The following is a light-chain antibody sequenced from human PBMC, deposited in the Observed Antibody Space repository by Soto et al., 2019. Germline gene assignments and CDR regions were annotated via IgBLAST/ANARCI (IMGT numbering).Light chain of an antibody. CDR2: QVN. CDR1: SSDVGAYDS. Sequence: QSALTQPASVSGSPGQSITISCTGTSSDVGAYDSVSWYQQYPGRAPKLMIHQVNNRPSGVSNRFSGSKSGTSASLTISGLQAEDEADYYCSSFTTSSTYVVGAGTKVTVL. V-gene: IGLV2-14*01. CDR3: SSFTTSSTYV. J-gene: IGLJ1*01.